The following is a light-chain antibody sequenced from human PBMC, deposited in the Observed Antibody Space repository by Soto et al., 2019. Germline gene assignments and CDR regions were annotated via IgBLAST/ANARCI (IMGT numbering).Light chain of an antibody. CDR3: QVWDITTDHYV. CDR2: YDS. Sequence: SYELTQPPSVSVAPGMTARITCGGNNIGSKRVHWYRQKPGQAPVLVIYYDSDRPSGIPERFSGSNSGNTATLTISRVEAGDEADYYCQVWDITTDHYVFGTGTKLTVL. V-gene: IGLV3-21*04. J-gene: IGLJ1*01. CDR1: NIGSKR.